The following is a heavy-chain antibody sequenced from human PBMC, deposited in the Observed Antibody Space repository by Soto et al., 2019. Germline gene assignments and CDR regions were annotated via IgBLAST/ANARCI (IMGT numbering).Heavy chain of an antibody. CDR1: GFTXDEYA. J-gene: IGHJ4*02. CDR3: GKDKGSSGWRGVGY. V-gene: IGHV3-9*01. CDR2: ISWNSGNI. D-gene: IGHD6-19*01. Sequence: GGSLRLSCAASGFTXDEYAMHWVRQAPGKGLEWVSGISWNSGNIGYADSVKGRFTISRDNAKNSLYLQMDSLRVEDTALYYCGKDKGSSGWRGVGYWGQGTQVTVS.